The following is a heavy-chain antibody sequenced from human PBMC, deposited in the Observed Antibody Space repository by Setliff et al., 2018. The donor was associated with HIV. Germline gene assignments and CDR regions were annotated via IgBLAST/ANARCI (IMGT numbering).Heavy chain of an antibody. CDR3: ARGLNYYGSGSYLPLGY. V-gene: IGHV4-34*01. D-gene: IGHD3-10*01. J-gene: IGHJ4*02. CDR2: IDHSGST. Sequence: PSETLSLTCTVSGDSITSHYWSWIRQPAGKGLEWIGEIDHSGSTKYHASLKSRVTISIDTSKNQISLKLSSVTAADTAVYYCARGLNYYGSGSYLPLGYWGQGTLVTVSS. CDR1: GDSITSHY.